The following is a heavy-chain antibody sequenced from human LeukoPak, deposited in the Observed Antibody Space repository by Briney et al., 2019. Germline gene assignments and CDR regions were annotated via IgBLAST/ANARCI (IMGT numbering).Heavy chain of an antibody. CDR3: AREGNVGTRWFDP. CDR1: GGYISSYY. CDR2: IYTSGST. J-gene: IGHJ5*02. D-gene: IGHD1-1*01. Sequence: PSETLSLTCAVSGGYISSYYWSWIRQPAGKGLEWIGRIYTSGSTNYNPSLKSRVTMSVDTSKNQFSLKLSSVTAADTAVYYCAREGNVGTRWFDPWGQGTLVTVSS. V-gene: IGHV4-4*07.